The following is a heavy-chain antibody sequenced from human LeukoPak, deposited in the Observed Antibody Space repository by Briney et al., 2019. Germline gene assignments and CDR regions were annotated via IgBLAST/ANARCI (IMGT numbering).Heavy chain of an antibody. D-gene: IGHD1-1*01. V-gene: IGHV3-13*01. CDR3: ARAGSGNRWANYGMDA. Sequence: GGSPRLSCAASGFTFSRYDMHWVRQATGKSLEWVSAIGTFGDTYYPDSVKGRFTVSRENAKNSLYLQMNSLRAGDTAVYYCARAGSGNRWANYGMDAWGQGTTVTVSS. J-gene: IGHJ6*02. CDR2: IGTFGDT. CDR1: GFTFSRYD.